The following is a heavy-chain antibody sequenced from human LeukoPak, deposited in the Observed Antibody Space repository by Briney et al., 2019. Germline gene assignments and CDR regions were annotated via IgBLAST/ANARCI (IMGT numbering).Heavy chain of an antibody. J-gene: IGHJ4*02. CDR2: IYYSGST. V-gene: IGHV4-59*01. CDR1: GGSISSYY. D-gene: IGHD3-16*01. CDR3: ARGTGGYFDY. Sequence: PSETLSLTCTVSGGSISSYYWSWIRQPPGKGLEWIGYIYYSGSTNYNPPLKSRVTISVDTSKNQFSLKLSSVTAADTAVYYCARGTGGYFDYWGQGTLVTVSS.